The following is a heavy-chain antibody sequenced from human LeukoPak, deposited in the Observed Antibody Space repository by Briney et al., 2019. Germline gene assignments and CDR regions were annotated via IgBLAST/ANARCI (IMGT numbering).Heavy chain of an antibody. D-gene: IGHD6-13*01. V-gene: IGHV3-23*01. CDR3: ARGIAVAGSY. CDR1: GFTFNTYT. J-gene: IGHJ4*02. Sequence: PGGSLRLSCAASGFTFNTYTMRWVRQAPGKGLEWVSSVSGSTGNTYYADSVKGRFTISRDTSRNILYLQMNSLRAEDTAVYYCARGIAVAGSYWGQGTLVTVSS. CDR2: VSGSTGNT.